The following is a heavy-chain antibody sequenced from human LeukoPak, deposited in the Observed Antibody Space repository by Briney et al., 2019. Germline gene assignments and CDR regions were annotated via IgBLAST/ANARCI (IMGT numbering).Heavy chain of an antibody. Sequence: ASVKVSCKASGYTFTGYYMHWVRQAPGQGLEWMGWINPNSGGTNYAQKFQGRVTMTRDTPISTAYMELSRLRSDDTAVYYCARMDHGMIVVGYDYWGQGTLVTVSS. D-gene: IGHD3-22*01. J-gene: IGHJ4*02. V-gene: IGHV1-2*02. CDR1: GYTFTGYY. CDR3: ARMDHGMIVVGYDY. CDR2: INPNSGGT.